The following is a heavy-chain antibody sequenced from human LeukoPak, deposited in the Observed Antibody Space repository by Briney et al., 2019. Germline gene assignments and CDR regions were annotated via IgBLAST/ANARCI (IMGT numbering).Heavy chain of an antibody. D-gene: IGHD1-7*01. Sequence: QAGGSLRLSSAASGFTFSNYWMNWVRQAPGKGLEWVANIKEDGGEKSYVDSVKGRFTISRDNAKNALDLQMNSLRAEDTAVYYCARDQNYKDYWGQGTLVTVSS. CDR1: GFTFSNYW. CDR3: ARDQNYKDY. V-gene: IGHV3-7*01. J-gene: IGHJ4*02. CDR2: IKEDGGEK.